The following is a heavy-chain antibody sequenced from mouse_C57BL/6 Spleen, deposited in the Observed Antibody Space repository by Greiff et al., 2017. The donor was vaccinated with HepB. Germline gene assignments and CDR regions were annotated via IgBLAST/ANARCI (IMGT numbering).Heavy chain of an antibody. J-gene: IGHJ1*03. V-gene: IGHV10-3*01. CDR1: GFTFNTYA. Sequence: EVQGVESGGGLVQPKGSLKLSCAASGFTFNTYAMHWVRQAPGKGLEWVARIRSKSSNYATYYADSVKDRFTISRDDSQSMLYLQMNNLKNEDTGMFYCVRERGLTGGYFDVWGTGTTVTVSS. CDR2: IRSKSSNYAT. D-gene: IGHD4-1*01. CDR3: VRERGLTGGYFDV.